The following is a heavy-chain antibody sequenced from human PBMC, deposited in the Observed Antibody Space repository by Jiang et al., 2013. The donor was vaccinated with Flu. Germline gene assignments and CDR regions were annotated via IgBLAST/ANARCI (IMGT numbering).Heavy chain of an antibody. CDR1: GGSIFSYIYY. CDR3: ARHYAGAPEVFWYFDL. Sequence: LLKPSETLSLTCTVSGGSIFSYIYYWGWIRQTPGKGLEWIGTISYSGNTFSTPSLKSRVTLSVDTSKMQFSLKMTSVTAADTGVYYCARHYAGAPEVFWYFDLWGPWLPGHCLL. J-gene: IGHJ2*01. D-gene: IGHD1-14*01. CDR2: ISYSGNT. V-gene: IGHV4-39*01.